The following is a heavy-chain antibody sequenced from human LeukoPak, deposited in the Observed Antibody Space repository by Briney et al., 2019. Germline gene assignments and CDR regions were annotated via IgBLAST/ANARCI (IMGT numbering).Heavy chain of an antibody. Sequence: SQTLSLTCTVSGGSISSGGYYWSWIRQHPGKGLEWIGYIYYSGSTNYNPSLKSRVTISVDTSKNQFSLKLSSVTAADTAVYYCARGRSLGLNCSGGSCYVAYYYYYGMDVWGQGTTVTVSS. J-gene: IGHJ6*02. CDR2: IYYSGST. V-gene: IGHV4-31*03. D-gene: IGHD2-15*01. CDR3: ARGRSLGLNCSGGSCYVAYYYYYGMDV. CDR1: GGSISSGGYY.